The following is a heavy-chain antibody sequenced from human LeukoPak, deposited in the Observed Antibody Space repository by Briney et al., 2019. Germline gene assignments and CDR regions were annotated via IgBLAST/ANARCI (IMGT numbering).Heavy chain of an antibody. D-gene: IGHD3-10*01. Sequence: SETLSLTCNVSVDSIRDYYWSWVRQPPGKGLEWIGYITYTGSTNYNPSLKSRLTMSIDTSNKRFFLSLSSVTSADTAVYFCARALGVLSGVFDLWGQGAMVIVSS. J-gene: IGHJ3*01. V-gene: IGHV4-59*01. CDR1: VDSIRDYY. CDR3: ARALGVLSGVFDL. CDR2: ITYTGST.